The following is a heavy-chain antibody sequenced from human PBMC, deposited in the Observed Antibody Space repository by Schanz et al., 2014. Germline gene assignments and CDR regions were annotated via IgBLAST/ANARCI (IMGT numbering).Heavy chain of an antibody. CDR3: ARPSDSSWYMDV. Sequence: VQLLESGGGLVQPGGSLRLSCAASGFTFSSYAMSWVRQAPGKGLEWVAVMSYDGSNKYYADSVKGRFTISRDNAKNSLYLQMNSLRAEDTAVYYCARPSDSSWYMDVWGKGTTXTVSS. D-gene: IGHD2-21*02. CDR2: MSYDGSNK. V-gene: IGHV3-30-3*01. J-gene: IGHJ6*03. CDR1: GFTFSSYA.